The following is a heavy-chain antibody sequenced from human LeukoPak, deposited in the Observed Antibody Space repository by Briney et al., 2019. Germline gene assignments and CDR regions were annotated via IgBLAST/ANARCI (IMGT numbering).Heavy chain of an antibody. CDR3: TTRFMPRGRLIDY. CDR1: GFTFSNAW. D-gene: IGHD2-2*01. V-gene: IGHV3-15*01. J-gene: IGHJ4*02. Sequence: GGSLRLSCAASGFTFSNAWMSWVRQAPWKGLEWVGRIKSKTDGGTTDYAAPVKGRFTISRDDSKNTLYLQMNSLKTEDTAVYYCTTRFMPRGRLIDYWGQGTLVTVSS. CDR2: IKSKTDGGTT.